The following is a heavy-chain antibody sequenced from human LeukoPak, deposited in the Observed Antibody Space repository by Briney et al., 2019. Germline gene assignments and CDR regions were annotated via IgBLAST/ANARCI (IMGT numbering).Heavy chain of an antibody. Sequence: PSETLSLTCAVYGGSFSGYYWSWIRQPPGQGLEWIGEINHSGSTNYNPSLKSRVTISVDTSKNQFSLKLSSVTAADTAVYYCARGTTLIDYWGQGTLVTVSS. D-gene: IGHD2/OR15-2a*01. CDR1: GGSFSGYY. J-gene: IGHJ4*02. V-gene: IGHV4-34*01. CDR3: ARGTTLIDY. CDR2: INHSGST.